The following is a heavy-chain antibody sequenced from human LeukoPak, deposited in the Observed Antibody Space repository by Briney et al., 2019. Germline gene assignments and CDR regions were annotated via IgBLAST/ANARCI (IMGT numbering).Heavy chain of an antibody. Sequence: GGSLRLSCAASGFTFSSYSMNWVRQAPGKGLEWVSSSSSSSSYIYYADSVKGRFTISRDNAKNSLYLQMNSLRAEDTAVYYCARVSRTTVTTGWFDPWGQGTLVTVSS. CDR2: SSSSSSYI. CDR1: GFTFSSYS. D-gene: IGHD4-11*01. V-gene: IGHV3-21*04. J-gene: IGHJ5*02. CDR3: ARVSRTTVTTGWFDP.